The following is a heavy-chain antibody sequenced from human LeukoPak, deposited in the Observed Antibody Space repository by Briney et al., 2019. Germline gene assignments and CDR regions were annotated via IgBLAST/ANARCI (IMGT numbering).Heavy chain of an antibody. V-gene: IGHV3-30*18. Sequence: GRSLRLSCVASGFTFSNYGMHWARQAPGKGLKWVAVISSDERTTYYADSVKGRFTISRDLSKSTLYLQMDSLTGEDTAVYYCAKEKAHAHPVDYWGQGTLVTVSS. CDR3: AKEKAHAHPVDY. CDR2: ISSDERTT. CDR1: GFTFSNYG. J-gene: IGHJ4*02.